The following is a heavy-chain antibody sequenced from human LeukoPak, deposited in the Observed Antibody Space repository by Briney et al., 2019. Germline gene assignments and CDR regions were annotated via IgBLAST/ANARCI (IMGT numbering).Heavy chain of an antibody. V-gene: IGHV1-46*01. J-gene: IGHJ4*02. CDR2: INPSGGST. Sequence: ASVNVSFKSSGYTFTNYYMNWVRQAPGQGREGMGIINPSGGSTSYAQKFQGRVAVTRDTSTSTVYMELSSLRSEDTAMYYCAREGEIGYDLSDYWGQGTLVTVSS. D-gene: IGHD5-12*01. CDR3: AREGEIGYDLSDY. CDR1: GYTFTNYY.